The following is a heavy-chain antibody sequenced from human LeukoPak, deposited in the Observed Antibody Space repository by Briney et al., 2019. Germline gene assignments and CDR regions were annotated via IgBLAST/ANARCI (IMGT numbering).Heavy chain of an antibody. V-gene: IGHV1-69*02. D-gene: IGHD3-22*01. CDR1: VGTFSSYT. CDR3: ARVSHYYDSSGYTAENWFDP. CDR2: IIPILGIA. J-gene: IGHJ5*02. Sequence: ASVKVSCKASVGTFSSYTISWVRQAPGQGLEWMGRIIPILGIANYAQKLQGRVTITADKSTSTAYMELSSLRAEDTVVYYCARVSHYYDSSGYTAENWFDPWGQGTLVTVSS.